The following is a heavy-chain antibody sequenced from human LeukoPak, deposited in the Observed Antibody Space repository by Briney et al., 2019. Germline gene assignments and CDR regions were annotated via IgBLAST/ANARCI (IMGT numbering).Heavy chain of an antibody. V-gene: IGHV1-2*02. CDR3: ARGWDNWGY. D-gene: IGHD1-1*01. CDR1: GYTFTGYY. CDR2: IDPKSGGT. Sequence: ASVKVSCKASGYTFTGYYMHWVRQAPGQGLEWMGWIDPKSGGTNYVEKFLGRVTMTRDTSMSTAYMELSRLRSDDTAVYYCARGWDNWGYWGQGTLVTVSS. J-gene: IGHJ4*02.